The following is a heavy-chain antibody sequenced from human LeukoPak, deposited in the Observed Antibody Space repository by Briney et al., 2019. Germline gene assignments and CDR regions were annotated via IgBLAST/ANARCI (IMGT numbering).Heavy chain of an antibody. Sequence: ASVKVSCKASGYTFTIYAMKGVLQAPGQGVEWIGWINTNTGNPRYAQGFTGRFVFSLDTPVSTASLQISSLKAEDPAVSYCARVRDAFWSGYQYPDSWGQGTLVTVSS. V-gene: IGHV7-4-1*02. J-gene: IGHJ5*01. CDR2: INTNTGNP. CDR1: GYTFTIYA. CDR3: ARVRDAFWSGYQYPDS. D-gene: IGHD3-3*01.